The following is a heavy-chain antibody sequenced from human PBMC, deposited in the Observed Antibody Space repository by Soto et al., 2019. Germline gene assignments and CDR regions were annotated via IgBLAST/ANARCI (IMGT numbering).Heavy chain of an antibody. CDR3: ARDKGSRITMVRGVTDSYYGMDG. V-gene: IGHV1-3*01. D-gene: IGHD3-10*01. CDR2: INAGNGNT. Sequence: QVQLVQSGAEVKKPGASVKVSCKASGYTFTSYAMHWVHQAPGQRLEWMGWINAGNGNTKYSQKFQGRVTITRDTSASTAYMELSSLRSEDTAVYYCARDKGSRITMVRGVTDSYYGMDGWGQGTTVTVSS. CDR1: GYTFTSYA. J-gene: IGHJ6*02.